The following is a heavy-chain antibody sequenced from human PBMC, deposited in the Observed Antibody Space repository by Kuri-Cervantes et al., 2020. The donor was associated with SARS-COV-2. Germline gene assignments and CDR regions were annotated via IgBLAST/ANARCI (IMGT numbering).Heavy chain of an antibody. Sequence: LRLSCTVSGGSISSGGYYWSWIRQPPGKGLEWIGYIYHSGSTYYNPSLKSRVTISVDTSKNQFSLKLSSVTAAGTAVYYCARLRGAVAEGFGYWGQGTLVTVSS. CDR2: IYHSGST. CDR3: ARLRGAVAEGFGY. D-gene: IGHD6-19*01. J-gene: IGHJ4*02. CDR1: GGSISSGGYY. V-gene: IGHV4-30-2*01.